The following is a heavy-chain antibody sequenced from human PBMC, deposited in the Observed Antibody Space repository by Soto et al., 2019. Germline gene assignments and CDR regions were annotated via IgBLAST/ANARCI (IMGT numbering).Heavy chain of an antibody. CDR3: VRGKDQYNTLTYSYYDQ. CDR2: INSDGSMT. Sequence: PGGSLRLSCAVSGFTCSRYWMHWVRQAPGEGLMWVSRINSDGSMTSYADSVKGRFTISRDNAKNTVYLHMNSLRAEDTARYYCVRGKDQYNTLTYSYYDQWGQGTLVTVSS. D-gene: IGHD4-4*01. J-gene: IGHJ5*02. V-gene: IGHV3-74*01. CDR1: GFTCSRYW.